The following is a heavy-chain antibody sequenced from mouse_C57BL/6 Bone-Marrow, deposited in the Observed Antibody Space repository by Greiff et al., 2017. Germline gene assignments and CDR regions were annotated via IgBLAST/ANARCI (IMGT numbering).Heavy chain of an antibody. CDR3: ARWLTLKGDY. V-gene: IGHV1-50*01. Sequence: QVQLQQPGAELVKPGASVKLSCKASGYTFTSYWMQWVKQRPGQGLEWIGEIDPSDGYTNYNQKFKGKATLTVDTSSSTAYMQLSSLPSEDSAVYYCARWLTLKGDYWGQGTAGTVSS. CDR1: GYTFTSYW. J-gene: IGHJ4*01. D-gene: IGHD2-2*01. CDR2: IDPSDGYT.